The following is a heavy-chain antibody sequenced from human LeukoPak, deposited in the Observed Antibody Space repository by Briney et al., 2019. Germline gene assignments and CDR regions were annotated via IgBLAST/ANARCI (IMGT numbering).Heavy chain of an antibody. CDR3: ARGYSSSWVLFDY. CDR1: GFTFNSYT. Sequence: GGSLRLSCAASGFTFNSYTMNWVRQAPGKGLEWVSTCSGSGGSSYYANSVKGRFTISRDNSRNTLYLQMNSLRAEDTAIYYCARGYSSSWVLFDYWGQGTLVTVSS. J-gene: IGHJ4*02. V-gene: IGHV3-23*01. CDR2: CSGSGGSS. D-gene: IGHD6-13*01.